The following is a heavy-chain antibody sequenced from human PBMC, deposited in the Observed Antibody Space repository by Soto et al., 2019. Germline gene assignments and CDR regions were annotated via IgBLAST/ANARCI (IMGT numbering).Heavy chain of an antibody. Sequence: EVQLLESGGGLVQPGGSLRLSCAASGFTFSSYAMSWVRQAPGKGLEWVSAISGSGGSTYYADSVKGRFTISRDNSKNTLYLQTNSLRAEDTAVYYCASLRFLEWLIDYWGQGTLVTVSS. CDR2: ISGSGGST. D-gene: IGHD3-3*01. V-gene: IGHV3-23*01. CDR3: ASLRFLEWLIDY. J-gene: IGHJ4*02. CDR1: GFTFSSYA.